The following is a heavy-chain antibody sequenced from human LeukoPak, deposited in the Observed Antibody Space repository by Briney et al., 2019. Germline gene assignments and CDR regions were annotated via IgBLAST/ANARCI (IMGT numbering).Heavy chain of an antibody. Sequence: GGSLRLSCAASGFTFSSYAMRWVRQAPGKGLEWVSAISGSGGSTFYADSVKGRFTISRDNSKNTLYLQMNSLRAEDTAVYYCAAYSSACFSWGQGTLVTVSS. D-gene: IGHD6-19*01. CDR3: AAYSSACFS. CDR2: ISGSGGST. V-gene: IGHV3-23*01. CDR1: GFTFSSYA. J-gene: IGHJ5*02.